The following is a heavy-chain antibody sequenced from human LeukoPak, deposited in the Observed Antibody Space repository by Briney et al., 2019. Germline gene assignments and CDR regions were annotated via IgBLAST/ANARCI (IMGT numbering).Heavy chain of an antibody. J-gene: IGHJ4*02. CDR1: GFTFNSYA. D-gene: IGHD1-26*01. Sequence: GESLRLSCAVSGFTFNSYAMTWVRQAPGKGLEWVSFISGNGVSTYYADSVKGRFTISRDNSKNTLSLQTNSLKAEDTAVYYCAKINSGSYTDYWGQGTLVTVSS. CDR3: AKINSGSYTDY. V-gene: IGHV3-23*01. CDR2: ISGNGVST.